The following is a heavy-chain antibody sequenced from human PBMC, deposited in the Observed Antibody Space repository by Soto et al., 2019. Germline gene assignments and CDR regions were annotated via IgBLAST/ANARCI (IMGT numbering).Heavy chain of an antibody. D-gene: IGHD4-17*01. CDR1: GGAIVSYY. Sequence: QVQLQQSGPGLVKPSETLSLTCTVSGGAIVSYYWTWIRQPPGKGLEWIGYSYYSGTTKYNPSLKSRVTTSIDTSRKQVSLELTSVTAADTAVNYWARRHGDQGAFAFKIWDQGTMVTVSA. CDR3: ARRHGDQGAFAFKI. V-gene: IGHV4-59*01. J-gene: IGHJ3*02. CDR2: SYYSGTT.